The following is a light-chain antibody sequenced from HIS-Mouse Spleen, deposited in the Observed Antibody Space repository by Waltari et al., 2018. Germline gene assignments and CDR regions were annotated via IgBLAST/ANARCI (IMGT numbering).Light chain of an antibody. CDR3: QAWDSSTVV. Sequence: SYELTQPPSVSVSPGQTASITCSGDKLGDKYASWYQQKPGQSPVLVSYQDSKRPSGIHGRFSGSNSGNTATLTISGTQAMDEADYYCQAWDSSTVVFGGGTKLTVL. J-gene: IGLJ2*01. CDR1: KLGDKY. CDR2: QDS. V-gene: IGLV3-1*01.